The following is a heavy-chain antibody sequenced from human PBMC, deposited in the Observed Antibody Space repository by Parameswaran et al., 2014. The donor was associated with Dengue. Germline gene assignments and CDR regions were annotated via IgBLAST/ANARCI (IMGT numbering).Heavy chain of an antibody. D-gene: IGHD2-15*01. J-gene: IGHJ6*03. Sequence: ESLKISCAASGFTFSSYWMHWVRQAPGKGLVWVSRINSDGSSTSYADSVKGRFTISRDNAKNTLYLQMNSLRAEDTAVYYCARVALFCSGGSCLRYMDVWGKGTTVTVSS. CDR2: INSDGSST. CDR3: ARVALFCSGGSCLRYMDV. CDR1: GFTFSSYW. V-gene: IGHV3-74*01.